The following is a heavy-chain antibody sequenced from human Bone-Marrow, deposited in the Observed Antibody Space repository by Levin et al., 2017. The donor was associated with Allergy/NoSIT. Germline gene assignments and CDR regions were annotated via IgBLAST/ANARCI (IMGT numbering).Heavy chain of an antibody. D-gene: IGHD4-23*01. J-gene: IGHJ4*02. CDR1: GFTFTTYA. CDR3: AKGTSFGGGDYDF. V-gene: IGHV3-23*01. CDR2: ISGTGDNS. Sequence: GGSLRLSCALSGFTFTTYAVAWVRQAPGRGLQWVSTISGTGDNSHYADSVNGRFTISRDNSKNTVYLQMNSLRVDDTAVYYCAKGTSFGGGDYDFWGQGALVAVPS.